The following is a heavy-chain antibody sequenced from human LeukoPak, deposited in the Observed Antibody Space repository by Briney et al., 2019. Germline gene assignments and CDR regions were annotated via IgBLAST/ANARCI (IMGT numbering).Heavy chain of an antibody. CDR1: GDGVSSNSAA. CDR3: ASSGGSFLGWFDP. CDR2: TYYRSKWYN. V-gene: IGHV6-1*01. Sequence: SQTLSLTCAISGDGVSSNSAAWNWIRQSPSRGLEWLGRTYYRSKWYNDYAVSVKSRITINPDTSKNQSSLQLNSVTPEDTAVYYCASSGGSFLGWFDPWGQGTLVTVSS. J-gene: IGHJ5*02. D-gene: IGHD2-15*01.